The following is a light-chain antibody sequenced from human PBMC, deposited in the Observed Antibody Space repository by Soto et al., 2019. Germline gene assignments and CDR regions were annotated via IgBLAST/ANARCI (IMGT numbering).Light chain of an antibody. Sequence: DIQMTQSPSSPSSSVGDRATITCRASQSISSYLNWYQQKPGKAPKLLIYAASSLQSGVPSRFSGSGSGTDFTLTISRLEPEDFAVYYCQQYGSSPITFGQGTRLEIK. CDR2: AAS. V-gene: IGKV1-39*01. J-gene: IGKJ5*01. CDR1: QSISSY. CDR3: QQYGSSPIT.